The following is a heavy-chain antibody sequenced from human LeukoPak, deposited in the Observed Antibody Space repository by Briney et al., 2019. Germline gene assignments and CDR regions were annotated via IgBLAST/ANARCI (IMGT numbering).Heavy chain of an antibody. V-gene: IGHV4-59*01. CDR2: TSHSGST. J-gene: IGHJ3*02. CDR1: GGSMMTYY. Sequence: SETLSPTCTVSGGSMMTYYWSWIRQPPGKGLEWIGYTSHSGSTTYSPSLQSRVSISVDTSKNQFSLKLNSVTAADTAVFYCARANDFGGTNDAFDIWGQGTMVTVSS. D-gene: IGHD4-23*01. CDR3: ARANDFGGTNDAFDI.